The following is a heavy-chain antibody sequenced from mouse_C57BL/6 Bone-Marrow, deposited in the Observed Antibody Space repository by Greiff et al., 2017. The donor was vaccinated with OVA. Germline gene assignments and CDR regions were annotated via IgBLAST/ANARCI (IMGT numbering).Heavy chain of an antibody. Sequence: EVQLVESGGGLVQPGGSMKLSCAASGFTFSDAWMDWVRQSPEKGLEWVAEIRNKANNHATYYAESVKGRFTISRDDSKSSVYLQMNSLRAEDTGIYYCTSYGNYYFDYWGQGTTLTVSS. CDR3: TSYGNYYFDY. J-gene: IGHJ2*01. CDR2: IRNKANNHAT. CDR1: GFTFSDAW. V-gene: IGHV6-6*01. D-gene: IGHD2-1*01.